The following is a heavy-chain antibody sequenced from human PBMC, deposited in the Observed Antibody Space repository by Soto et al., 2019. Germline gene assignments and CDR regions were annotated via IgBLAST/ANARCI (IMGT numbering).Heavy chain of an antibody. CDR2: ISYDGSNK. Sequence: QVQLVESGGGVVQPGRSLRLSCAASGFTFSSYGMHWVRQAPGKGLEWVAVISYDGSNKYYADSVKGRFTISRDNTKNTLYLQMNSLRAGDTAVYYCAKDCGYCISTSCYGGFDYWGQGTLVTVSS. V-gene: IGHV3-30*18. D-gene: IGHD2-2*01. CDR1: GFTFSSYG. J-gene: IGHJ4*02. CDR3: AKDCGYCISTSCYGGFDY.